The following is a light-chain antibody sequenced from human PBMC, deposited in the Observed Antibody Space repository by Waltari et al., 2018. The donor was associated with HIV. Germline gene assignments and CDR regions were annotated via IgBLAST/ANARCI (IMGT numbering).Light chain of an antibody. J-gene: IGKJ1*01. CDR2: DAS. CDR1: QSVSSK. CDR3: QHYDNWPPWT. V-gene: IGKV3-15*01. Sequence: EIVMTQSPATLSASLGERAHLSCRASQSVSSKLAWYQQKPGQAPRLLIYDASTRATGIPDRFSGSGAETEFTLTISSLQSEDFAVYYCQHYDNWPPWTFGQGTKLDIK.